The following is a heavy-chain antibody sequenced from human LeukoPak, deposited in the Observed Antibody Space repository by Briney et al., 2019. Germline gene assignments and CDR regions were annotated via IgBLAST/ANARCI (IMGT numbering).Heavy chain of an antibody. V-gene: IGHV4-34*01. Sequence: PSETLSLTCAVYGGSFSGYYWSWIRQPPGKGLEGIGEINHSESTNYNPSLKSRVTISVDTSKNQFSLKLSSVTAADTAVYYCARVGIAVAGHDAFDIWGQGTMVTVSS. CDR3: ARVGIAVAGHDAFDI. D-gene: IGHD6-19*01. CDR1: GGSFSGYY. J-gene: IGHJ3*02. CDR2: INHSEST.